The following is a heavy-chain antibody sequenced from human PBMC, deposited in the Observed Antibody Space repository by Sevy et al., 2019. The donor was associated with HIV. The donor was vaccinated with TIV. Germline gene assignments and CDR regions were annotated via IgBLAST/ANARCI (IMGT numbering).Heavy chain of an antibody. J-gene: IGHJ4*02. CDR3: AKDRNDYGDPCFDY. CDR1: GFTFRSYG. V-gene: IGHV3-30*18. Sequence: GGSLRLSCAASGFTFRSYGMHWVRQAPGKGLEWVAVISYDGNKKIYADSVKGRFTISTDNSKNTLYLQMKSLRAVDTAVYYSAKDRNDYGDPCFDYWGQGTLVTVSS. D-gene: IGHD4-17*01. CDR2: ISYDGNKK.